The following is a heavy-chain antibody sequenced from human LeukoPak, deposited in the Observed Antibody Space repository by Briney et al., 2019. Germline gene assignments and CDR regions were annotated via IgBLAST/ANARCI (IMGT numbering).Heavy chain of an antibody. Sequence: SETLSFTCAVYGGSFSGYYWSWIRQPPGKGLEWIGEINHSGSTNYNPSLKSRVTTSVDTSKNQFSLKLSSVTAADTAVYYCARIGYCSSTSCPDDIWGQGTMVTVSS. D-gene: IGHD2-2*01. V-gene: IGHV4-34*01. CDR3: ARIGYCSSTSCPDDI. J-gene: IGHJ3*02. CDR2: INHSGST. CDR1: GGSFSGYY.